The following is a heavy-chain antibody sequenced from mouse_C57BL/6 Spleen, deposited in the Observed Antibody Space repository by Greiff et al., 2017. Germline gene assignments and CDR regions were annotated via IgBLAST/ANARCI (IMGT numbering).Heavy chain of an antibody. CDR2: IDPETGGT. CDR3: TRKGQYGNFYFDY. J-gene: IGHJ2*01. CDR1: GYTFTDYE. Sequence: VQLQQSGAELVRPGASVTLSCKASGYTFTDYEMHWVKQTPVHGLDWIGAIDPETGGTAYNQKFKGKAILTADKSSSTAYMELRSLTSEDSAVYYCTRKGQYGNFYFDYWGQGTTLTVSS. D-gene: IGHD2-1*01. V-gene: IGHV1-15*01.